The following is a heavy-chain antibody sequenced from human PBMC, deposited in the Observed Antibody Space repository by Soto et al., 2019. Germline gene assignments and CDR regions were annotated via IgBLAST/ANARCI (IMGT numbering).Heavy chain of an antibody. CDR3: ARDQNLFYDSSGYTRIGAFDI. CDR2: IKQDGSEK. J-gene: IGHJ3*02. CDR1: GFTFSSYW. V-gene: IGHV3-7*01. Sequence: GSLRLSCAASGFTFSSYWMSWVRQAPGKGLEWVANIKQDGSEKYYVDSVKGRFTISRDNAKNSLYLQMNSLRAEDTAVYYCARDQNLFYDSSGYTRIGAFDIWGQGTMVTV. D-gene: IGHD3-22*01.